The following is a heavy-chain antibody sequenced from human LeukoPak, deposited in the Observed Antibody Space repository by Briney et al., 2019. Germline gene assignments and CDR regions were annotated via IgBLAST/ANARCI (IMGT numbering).Heavy chain of an antibody. CDR1: GYTFSSYG. CDR3: ARDQYYDSKGWFDP. Sequence: WASVKVSCKASGYTFSSYGISWVRQAPGQGLEWVGWIRGDNGNTNYAQKFQGRVTMTTDTSTSTAYMDLRSLRSDDTAVYYCARDQYYDSKGWFDPWGQGTLVTVSS. V-gene: IGHV1-18*01. J-gene: IGHJ5*02. D-gene: IGHD3-22*01. CDR2: IRGDNGNT.